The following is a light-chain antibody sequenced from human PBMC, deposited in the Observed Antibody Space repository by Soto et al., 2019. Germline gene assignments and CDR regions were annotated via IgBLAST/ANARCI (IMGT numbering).Light chain of an antibody. V-gene: IGKV3-15*01. CDR3: QQYDIWPPYT. J-gene: IGKJ2*01. Sequence: EILLTQTPATLSLSPGERSTLSFRASQSFSSYLAWYQQKPGQAPRLLIYDASNRATGIPPRFSGGGSGTEFTVTISSLQSEDFAIYYCQQYDIWPPYTFGQGSK. CDR2: DAS. CDR1: QSFSSY.